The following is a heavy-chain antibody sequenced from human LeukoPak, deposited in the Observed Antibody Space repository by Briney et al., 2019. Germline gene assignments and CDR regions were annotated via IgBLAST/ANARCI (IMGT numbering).Heavy chain of an antibody. Sequence: GGSLRLSCAASGFTFRNYWMSWVRQAPGTGLEWVANIKQDGSDRNYVASVRGRFTISRDNAESSLYLQMNTLRAEDTAVYYCVRNLAVAGTCFDSWGQGTLVTVSS. CDR1: GFTFRNYW. CDR2: IKQDGSDR. J-gene: IGHJ4*02. V-gene: IGHV3-7*03. CDR3: VRNLAVAGTCFDS. D-gene: IGHD6-19*01.